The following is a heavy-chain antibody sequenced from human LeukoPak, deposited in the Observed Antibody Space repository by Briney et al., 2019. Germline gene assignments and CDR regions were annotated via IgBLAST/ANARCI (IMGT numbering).Heavy chain of an antibody. CDR3: AKENCSSTSCYGVGNAFDI. CDR2: ISYDGSNR. D-gene: IGHD2-2*01. Sequence: PGRSLRLSCAASGFTFSSYAMHWVRQAPGKGLEWVAVISYDGSNRYYADSVKGRFTISRDNSKNTLYLQMNSLRAEDTAVYYCAKENCSSTSCYGVGNAFDIWGQGTMVTVSS. CDR1: GFTFSSYA. J-gene: IGHJ3*02. V-gene: IGHV3-30-3*01.